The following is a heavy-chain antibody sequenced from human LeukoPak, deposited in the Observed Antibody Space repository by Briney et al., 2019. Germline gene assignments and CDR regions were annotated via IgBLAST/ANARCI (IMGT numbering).Heavy chain of an antibody. Sequence: GGSLRLSCAASGFTFSTYSMNWVRQAPGKGLEWVAVISYDGSNKYYADSVKGRFTISRDNSKNTLYLQMNSLRAEDTAVYYCARDCGGDCGDAFDIWGQGTMVTVSS. CDR2: ISYDGSNK. CDR1: GFTFSTYS. V-gene: IGHV3-30*03. D-gene: IGHD2-21*02. J-gene: IGHJ3*02. CDR3: ARDCGGDCGDAFDI.